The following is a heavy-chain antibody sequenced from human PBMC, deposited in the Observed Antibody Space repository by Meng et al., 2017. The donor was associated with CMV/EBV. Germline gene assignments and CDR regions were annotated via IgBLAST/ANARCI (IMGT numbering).Heavy chain of an antibody. D-gene: IGHD3-9*01. CDR3: ARSYCTTTRSRCNVALRYFDWLPDY. V-gene: IGHV3-48*04. CDR1: GSIFNNYH. CDR2: ISDSGTAK. J-gene: IGHJ4*02. Sequence: GESLKISCASSGSIFNNYHMNWVRQAPGKGLEWVSFISDSGTAKYYGDSVKGRFTISRDNAKNSLYLQMNSLRAEDTAVYYCARSYCTTTRSRCNVALRYFDWLPDYWGQGTLVTVSS.